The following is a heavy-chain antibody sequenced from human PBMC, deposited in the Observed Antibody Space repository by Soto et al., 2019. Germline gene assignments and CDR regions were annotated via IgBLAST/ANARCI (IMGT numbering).Heavy chain of an antibody. V-gene: IGHV3-33*01. D-gene: IGHD5-12*01. CDR1: GFTFSASG. CDR3: ARDLNTGYVGDY. CDR2: IWFDGSKQ. J-gene: IGHJ4*02. Sequence: QVQLVESGGGVVQPGTSLRLSCVASGFTFSASGMHWVRQTPGKGLEWVAIIWFDGSKQYYADSVKGRFTVSRDNPGSTLFLQMNDLRTEDTAMYYCARDLNTGYVGDYWCQGALVVVSS.